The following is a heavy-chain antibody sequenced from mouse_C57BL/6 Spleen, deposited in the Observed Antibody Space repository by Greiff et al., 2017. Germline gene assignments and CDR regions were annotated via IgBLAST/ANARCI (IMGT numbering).Heavy chain of an antibody. D-gene: IGHD2-5*01. V-gene: IGHV1-20*01. CDR2: INPYNGDT. CDR3: GYSNYGWYFDV. J-gene: IGHJ1*03. Sequence: VQLQQSGPELVKPGDSVKISCKASGYSFTGYFMNWVMQSHGKSLEWIGRINPYNGDTFYNQKFKGKATLTVDKSSSTAHMELRSLTSEDSAVYYCGYSNYGWYFDVWGTGTTVTVSS. CDR1: GYSFTGYF.